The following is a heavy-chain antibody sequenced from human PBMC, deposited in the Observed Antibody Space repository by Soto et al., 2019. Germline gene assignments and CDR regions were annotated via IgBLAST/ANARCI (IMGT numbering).Heavy chain of an antibody. V-gene: IGHV3-7*01. CDR1: GFTFSSNW. J-gene: IGHJ6*03. CDR2: IKQDGSEK. Sequence: EVQLVESGGGLVQPGGSLRLSCAASGFTFSSNWMSWVRQAPGKGLEWVANIKQDGSEKYYVDSVKGRFTISRDNAKNSLYLQMNSLRAEDTAVYYCARESGSTPGMYYYYMDVWGKGTTVTVSS. D-gene: IGHD3-3*01. CDR3: ARESGSTPGMYYYYMDV.